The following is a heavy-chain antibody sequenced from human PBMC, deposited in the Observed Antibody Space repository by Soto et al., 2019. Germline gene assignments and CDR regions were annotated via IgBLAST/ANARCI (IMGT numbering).Heavy chain of an antibody. CDR2: IYYSGST. J-gene: IGHJ4*02. CDR1: GGSISSYY. D-gene: IGHD3-10*01. V-gene: IGHV4-59*08. CDR3: ASHGPTPQGTPYLDY. Sequence: QVQLQESGPGLVKPSETLSLTCTVSGGSISSYYWSWIRQPPGKGLEWIGYIYYSGSTNYNPSLKSRVTITVATSKNQFSLRLSTVTAADTAVYYCASHGPTPQGTPYLDYWGQGTLVTVSS.